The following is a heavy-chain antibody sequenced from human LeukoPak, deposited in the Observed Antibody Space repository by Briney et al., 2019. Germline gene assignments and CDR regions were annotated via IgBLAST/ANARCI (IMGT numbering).Heavy chain of an antibody. D-gene: IGHD2-15*01. CDR3: ASSEYCSGGSCYSRPDY. V-gene: IGHV4-34*01. CDR1: GGSFSGYY. J-gene: IGHJ4*02. CDR2: INHSGST. Sequence: SETLSLTCAVYGGSFSGYYWSWLRQPPGKGLEWIGEINHSGSTNYNPSLKSRVTISVDTSKNQFSLKLSSVTAADTAVYYRASSEYCSGGSCYSRPDYWGQGTLVTVSS.